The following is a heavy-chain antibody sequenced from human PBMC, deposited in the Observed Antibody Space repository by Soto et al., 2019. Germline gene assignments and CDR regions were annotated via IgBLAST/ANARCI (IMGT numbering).Heavy chain of an antibody. CDR3: ARSAPDYYDSSGSFDY. Sequence: QVQLQESGPGLVKPSQTLSLTCTVSGGSISSGGYYWSWIRQHPGKGLEWIGYIYSSGSTYYNPSLKSRVTISVDTSKNQVSLKMSSVTAADTAVYYCARSAPDYYDSSGSFDYWGQGTLVTVSS. D-gene: IGHD3-22*01. V-gene: IGHV4-31*03. CDR2: IYSSGST. J-gene: IGHJ4*02. CDR1: GGSISSGGYY.